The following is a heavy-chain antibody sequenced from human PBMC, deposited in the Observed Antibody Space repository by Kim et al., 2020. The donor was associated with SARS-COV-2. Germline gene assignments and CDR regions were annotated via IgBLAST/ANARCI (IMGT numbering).Heavy chain of an antibody. CDR2: ISGSGGST. J-gene: IGHJ4*02. CDR1: GFTISSYA. D-gene: IGHD1-26*01. Sequence: GGSLRLSCAASGFTISSYAMSWVRQAPVEGLEWVSAISGSGGSTYYADSVKSRFTISRDNTKNTLYLQLNSVSAADTAVYYCAKCRGYSGILLYWGQGTL. V-gene: IGHV3-23*01. CDR3: AKCRGYSGILLY.